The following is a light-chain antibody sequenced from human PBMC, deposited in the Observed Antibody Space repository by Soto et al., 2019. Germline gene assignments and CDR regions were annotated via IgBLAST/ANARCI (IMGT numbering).Light chain of an antibody. V-gene: IGKV3-20*01. CDR3: QQYGSSPET. CDR1: QTVSSNF. Sequence: EKVLTQCPDTLSVCPGVRAKLSCRASQTVSSNFLAWYQQRPGQAPRLLIYGASSRAAGIPDRFSGSGSGTDFTLTISRLEPEDLAVYYCQQYGSSPETFGQGTKVDIK. J-gene: IGKJ1*01. CDR2: GAS.